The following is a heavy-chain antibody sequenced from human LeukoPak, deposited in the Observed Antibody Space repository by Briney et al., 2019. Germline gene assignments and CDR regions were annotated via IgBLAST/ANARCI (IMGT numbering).Heavy chain of an antibody. Sequence: GGALILCFSASGFSFNSYAMSWVRQPPGKGLEWVSGIGGSGRSTYYAYSVKGRFTISRDKSKNTLDLQMKSLTAEDTAVYYCAKDRRNYGSGNENWFDPWGQGTLVTVSS. CDR2: IGGSGRST. V-gene: IGHV3-23*01. CDR1: GFSFNSYA. CDR3: AKDRRNYGSGNENWFDP. D-gene: IGHD3-10*01. J-gene: IGHJ5*02.